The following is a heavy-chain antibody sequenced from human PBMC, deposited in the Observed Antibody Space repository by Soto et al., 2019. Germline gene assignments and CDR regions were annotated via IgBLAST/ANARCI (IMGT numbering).Heavy chain of an antibody. Sequence: SETLSLTCTVSGGSISSYYWSWIRQPPGKGLECIGYIYYSGSTNYNPSLKSRVTISVDTSKNQFSLKLSSVTAADTAVYYCARGERGYDILTGYYEYNWFDPWGQGTLVTVSS. CDR3: ARGERGYDILTGYYEYNWFDP. V-gene: IGHV4-59*01. J-gene: IGHJ5*02. CDR2: IYYSGST. CDR1: GGSISSYY. D-gene: IGHD3-9*01.